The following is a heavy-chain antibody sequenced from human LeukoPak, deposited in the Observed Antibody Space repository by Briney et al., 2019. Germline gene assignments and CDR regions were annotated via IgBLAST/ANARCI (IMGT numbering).Heavy chain of an antibody. CDR2: IYYNGNT. CDR3: ARASGSGNPWFPWGF. J-gene: IGHJ4*02. D-gene: IGHD2-15*01. Sequence: PSETLSLTCTVSGDSISSFYWSWIRQPPGKGLEWIGYIYYNGNTNSNPSLKSRVTISVDTSKNQFSLKLSSVTAADTAVYYCARASGSGNPWFPWGFWGRGTLVTVSS. CDR1: GDSISSFY. V-gene: IGHV4-59*01.